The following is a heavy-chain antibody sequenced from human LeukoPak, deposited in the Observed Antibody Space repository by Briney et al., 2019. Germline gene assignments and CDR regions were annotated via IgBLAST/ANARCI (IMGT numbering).Heavy chain of an antibody. CDR1: GGTFSSYA. CDR2: IIPIFGTA. CDR3: ARSGCDSSGYYLFYFDY. D-gene: IGHD3-22*01. J-gene: IGHJ4*02. V-gene: IGHV1-69*13. Sequence: SVKVSCKASGGTFSSYAISWVRQAPGQGLEWMGGIIPIFGTANYAQKFQGRVTITADESTSTAYMELSSLRSEDTAVYYCARSGCDSSGYYLFYFDYWGQGTLVTVSS.